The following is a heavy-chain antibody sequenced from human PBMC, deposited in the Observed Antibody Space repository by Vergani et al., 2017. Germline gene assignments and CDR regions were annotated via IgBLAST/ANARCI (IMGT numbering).Heavy chain of an antibody. D-gene: IGHD3-22*01. CDR3: ASFSRGYYYDSSGAGYAFDI. V-gene: IGHV3-30-3*01. CDR2: ISYDGSNK. J-gene: IGHJ3*02. Sequence: QVQLVASGGGVVQPGRSLRLSCAASGFTFSSYAMHWVRQAPGKGLEWVAVISYDGSNKYYADSVKGRLTISRDNSKNTLYLQMNSLRAEDTAVYYCASFSRGYYYDSSGAGYAFDIWGQGTMVTVSS. CDR1: GFTFSSYA.